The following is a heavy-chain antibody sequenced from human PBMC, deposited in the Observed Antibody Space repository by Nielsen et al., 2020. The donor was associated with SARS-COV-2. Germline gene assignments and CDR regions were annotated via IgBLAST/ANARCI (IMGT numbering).Heavy chain of an antibody. CDR3: ARPGNYYDSRGGDFDY. D-gene: IGHD3-22*01. J-gene: IGHJ4*02. Sequence: SETLSLTCAVYGGSFSGYYWSWIRQPPGKGLEWIGEINHSGSTNYNPSLKSRVTISVDTSKNQFSLKLSSVTAADTAVYYCARPGNYYDSRGGDFDYWGQGTLVTVSS. CDR1: GGSFSGYY. V-gene: IGHV4-34*01. CDR2: INHSGST.